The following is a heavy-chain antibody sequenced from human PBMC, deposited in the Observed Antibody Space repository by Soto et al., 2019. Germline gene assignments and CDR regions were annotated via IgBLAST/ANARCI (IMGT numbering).Heavy chain of an antibody. Sequence: ASVKVSCKASGYTLTSYGISWVRQAPGQGLEWMGWISAYNGNTNYAQKLQGRVTMTTDTSTSTAYMELRSLRSDDTAVYYCAREVTFTEGYSGYDPFDYWGQGTLVTVSS. CDR3: AREVTFTEGYSGYDPFDY. CDR2: ISAYNGNT. J-gene: IGHJ4*02. CDR1: GYTLTSYG. V-gene: IGHV1-18*01. D-gene: IGHD5-12*01.